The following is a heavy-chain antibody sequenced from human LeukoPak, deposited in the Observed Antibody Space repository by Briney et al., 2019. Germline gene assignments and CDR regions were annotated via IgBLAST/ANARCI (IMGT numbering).Heavy chain of an antibody. V-gene: IGHV4-59*01. D-gene: IGHD5-18*01. CDR3: ARGGYSYGSPDY. CDR2: IYYSGST. CDR1: GVSISSYY. J-gene: IGHJ4*02. Sequence: SETLSLTCTVSGVSISSYYWSWIRQPPGKGLEWIGYIYYSGSTNYSPSLKSRVTISVDTSKNQFSLKLSSVTAADTAVYYCARGGYSYGSPDYWGQGTLVTVSS.